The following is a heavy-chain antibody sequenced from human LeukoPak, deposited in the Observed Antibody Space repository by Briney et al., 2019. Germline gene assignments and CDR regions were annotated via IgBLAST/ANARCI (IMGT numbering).Heavy chain of an antibody. CDR2: IKQDGSQK. V-gene: IGHV3-7*03. CDR1: GFTFSSYW. D-gene: IGHD3-10*01. CDR3: ARVPMGRYFDY. Sequence: GGSLRLSCAASGFTFSSYWMSWVRQAPGKGLEWVANIKQDGSQKYYVDSVKGRFTISRDNSKNTLYLQMNSLRAEDTAVYYCARVPMGRYFDYWGQGTLVTVSS. J-gene: IGHJ4*02.